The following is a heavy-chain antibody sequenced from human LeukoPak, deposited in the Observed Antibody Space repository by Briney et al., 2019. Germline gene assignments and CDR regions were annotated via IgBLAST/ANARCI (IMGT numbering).Heavy chain of an antibody. D-gene: IGHD6-19*01. V-gene: IGHV4-59*08. CDR2: IYYSGST. Sequence: SETLSLTCTVSGGSISSYYWSWIRQPPGKGLEWIGYIYYSGSTNYNPSLKSRVTISVDTSKNQFSLKLSSVTAADTAVYYCARLGRKAAVAGTLDYWGQGTLVTVSS. CDR1: GGSISSYY. J-gene: IGHJ4*02. CDR3: ARLGRKAAVAGTLDY.